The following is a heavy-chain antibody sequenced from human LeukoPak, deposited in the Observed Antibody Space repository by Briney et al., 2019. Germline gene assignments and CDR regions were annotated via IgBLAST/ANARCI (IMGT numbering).Heavy chain of an antibody. CDR1: GYTFTSYG. CDR3: ARAEYYYDSSGYHPDAFDI. CDR2: ISAYNGNT. Sequence: ASMKVSCKASGYTFTSYGISWVRQAPGQGLEWMGWISAYNGNTNYAQKLQGRVTMTTDTSTSTAYMELRSLRSDDTAVYYCARAEYYYDSSGYHPDAFDIWGQGTMVTVSS. D-gene: IGHD3-22*01. V-gene: IGHV1-18*01. J-gene: IGHJ3*02.